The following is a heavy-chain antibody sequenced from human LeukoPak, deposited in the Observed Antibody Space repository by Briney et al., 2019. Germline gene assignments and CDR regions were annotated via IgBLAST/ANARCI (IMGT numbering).Heavy chain of an antibody. J-gene: IGHJ4*02. CDR2: IIPIFGTA. V-gene: IGHV1-69*01. D-gene: IGHD6-19*01. CDR1: GGTFSSYA. CDR3: ARDRRGSSGWYYFDY. Sequence: SVKVSRKASGGTFSSYAISWVRQAPGQGLEWMGGIIPIFGTANYAQKFQGRVTITADESTSTAYMELSSLRSEDTAVYYCARDRRGSSGWYYFDYWGQGTLVTVSS.